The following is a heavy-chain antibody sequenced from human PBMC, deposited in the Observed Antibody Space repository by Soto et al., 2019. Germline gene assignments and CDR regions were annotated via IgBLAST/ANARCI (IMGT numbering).Heavy chain of an antibody. D-gene: IGHD2-15*01. CDR3: ARVIVVVVDAPVSVHWFGP. J-gene: IGHJ5*02. CDR1: GGSISSGGYY. CDR2: IYYSGST. Sequence: PSETLSLTCTVSGGSISSGGYYWSWIRQHPGKGLEWIGYIYYSGSTYYNPSLKSRVTISVDTSKNQFSLKLSSVTAADTAVYYCARVIVVVVDAPVSVHWFGPWGHVTLLPVSS. V-gene: IGHV4-31*03.